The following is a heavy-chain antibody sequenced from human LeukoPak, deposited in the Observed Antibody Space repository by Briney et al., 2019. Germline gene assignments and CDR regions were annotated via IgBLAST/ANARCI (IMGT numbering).Heavy chain of an antibody. Sequence: GGSLRLSCAASGFTFSNYDMHWVRQAPGKGLEWVAVIWFDGSNKFYADSVKGRFTISRDNSRNTLYLQMNSLRAEDTAVYYCASSAGALIDCWGQGTLVIVSS. D-gene: IGHD6-19*01. CDR1: GFTFSNYD. V-gene: IGHV3-33*01. CDR2: IWFDGSNK. CDR3: ASSAGALIDC. J-gene: IGHJ4*02.